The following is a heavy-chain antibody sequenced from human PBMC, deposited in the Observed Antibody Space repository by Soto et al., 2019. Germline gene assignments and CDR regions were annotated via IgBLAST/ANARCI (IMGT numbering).Heavy chain of an antibody. CDR3: ARLWAPSYYDILTGYYPGPFDY. D-gene: IGHD3-9*01. J-gene: IGHJ4*02. V-gene: IGHV5-51*01. CDR1: VYSFTSYW. Sequence: GESLKISCKGSVYSFTSYWIGWVRQMPGKGLEWMGIIYPGDSDTRYSPSFQGQVTISADKSISTAYLQWSSLKASDTAMYYCARLWAPSYYDILTGYYPGPFDYWGQGTLVTVSS. CDR2: IYPGDSDT.